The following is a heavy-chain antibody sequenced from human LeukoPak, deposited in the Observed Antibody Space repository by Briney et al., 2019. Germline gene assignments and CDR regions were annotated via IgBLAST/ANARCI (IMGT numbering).Heavy chain of an antibody. CDR1: GFTFSNYA. V-gene: IGHV3-23*01. D-gene: IGHD6-19*01. J-gene: IGHJ4*02. Sequence: GGSLRLSCAASGFTFSNYAMSWVRQAPGKGLEWVSAISGSDGSTYYADSVKGRFTISRDNSKNTLYLQMTSLRAEDTALYYCAKGRGSSGWYDWGQGTLVTVSS. CDR2: ISGSDGST. CDR3: AKGRGSSGWYD.